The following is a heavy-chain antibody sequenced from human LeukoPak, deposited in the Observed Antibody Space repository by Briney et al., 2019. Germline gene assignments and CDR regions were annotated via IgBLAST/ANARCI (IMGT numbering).Heavy chain of an antibody. D-gene: IGHD3-22*01. J-gene: IGHJ4*02. CDR1: GGSFSGYY. CDR3: ARLRRTMIVVVTPFDY. Sequence: PSETLSLTCAVYGGSFSGYYWSWIRQPPGKGLEWIGEINHSGSTNYNPSLKSRVTISVDTSKNQSSLKLSSVTAADTAVYYCARLRRTMIVVVTPFDYWGQGTLVTVSS. CDR2: INHSGST. V-gene: IGHV4-34*01.